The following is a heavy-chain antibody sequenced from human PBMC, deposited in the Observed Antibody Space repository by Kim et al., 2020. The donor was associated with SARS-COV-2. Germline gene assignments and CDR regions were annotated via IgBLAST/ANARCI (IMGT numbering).Heavy chain of an antibody. V-gene: IGHV3-48*02. J-gene: IGHJ4*02. CDR2: ISSSSSTI. Sequence: GGSLRLSCAASGFTFSSYSMNWVRQAPGKGLEWVSYISSSSSTIYYADSVKGRFTISRDNAKNSLYLQMNSLRDEDTAVYYCARDKRWLHLESPYFDYWCQGTLVTVSS. D-gene: IGHD5-12*01. CDR1: GFTFSSYS. CDR3: ARDKRWLHLESPYFDY.